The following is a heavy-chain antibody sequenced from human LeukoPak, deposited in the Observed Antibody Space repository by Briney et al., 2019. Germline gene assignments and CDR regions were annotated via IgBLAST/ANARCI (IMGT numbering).Heavy chain of an antibody. J-gene: IGHJ4*02. V-gene: IGHV3-9*01. CDR1: GFTFYDYA. Sequence: GGALRLSCAAPGFTFYDYAMQWGRHAPGKGLWWGSTINLDSGGIGYADSVEGRFTISRDNAKNALYLHLNSLRTEDTAFYYCVRDVLPVSRSGFDQWGQGTLVTVSS. CDR2: INLDSGGI. CDR3: VRDVLPVSRSGFDQ. D-gene: IGHD3-3*01.